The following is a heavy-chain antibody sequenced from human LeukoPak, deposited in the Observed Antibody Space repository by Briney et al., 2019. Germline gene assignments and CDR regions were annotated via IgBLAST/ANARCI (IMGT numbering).Heavy chain of an antibody. CDR1: GGSISSSSYY. V-gene: IGHV4-39*01. Sequence: PSETLSLTCTVSGGSISSSSYYWGWIRQPPGMGLEWIGSIYYSGSTYYNPSLKSRVTISVDTSKNQFSLKLSSVTAADTAVYYCARHEIRIYYGSGTLNWFDPWGQGTLVTVSS. D-gene: IGHD3-10*01. CDR3: ARHEIRIYYGSGTLNWFDP. J-gene: IGHJ5*02. CDR2: IYYSGST.